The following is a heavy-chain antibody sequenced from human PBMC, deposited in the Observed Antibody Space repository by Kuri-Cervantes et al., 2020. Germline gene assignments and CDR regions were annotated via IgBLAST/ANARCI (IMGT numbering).Heavy chain of an antibody. CDR1: GGSFSGYY. J-gene: IGHJ3*02. D-gene: IGHD2-8*01. V-gene: IGHV4-34*01. Sequence: GSLRLSCAVYGGSFSGYYWSRIRQPPGKGLEWIGEINHSGSTNYNPSLKSRVTISVDTSKNQFSLKLSSVTAADTAVYYCAGEVYAPGPFDIWGQGTVVTVSS. CDR3: AGEVYAPGPFDI. CDR2: INHSGST.